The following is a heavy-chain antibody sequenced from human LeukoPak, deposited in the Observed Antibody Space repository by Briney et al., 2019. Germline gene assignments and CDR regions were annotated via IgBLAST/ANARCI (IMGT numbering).Heavy chain of an antibody. J-gene: IGHJ4*02. V-gene: IGHV4-39*01. CDR3: ASAPRQGSIGGLDY. D-gene: IGHD3-16*01. CDR1: GGSITSSSYY. CDR2: IYYSGST. Sequence: SETLSLTCTVSGGSITSSSYYWGWIRQPPGKGLEWIATIYYSGSTYYNPSLKSRVTISVDTSKNQFSLKLSSVTAADTALYYCASAPRQGSIGGLDYWGQGTLVTVSS.